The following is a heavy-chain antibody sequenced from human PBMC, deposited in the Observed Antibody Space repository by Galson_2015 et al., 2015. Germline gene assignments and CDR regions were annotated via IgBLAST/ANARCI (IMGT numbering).Heavy chain of an antibody. J-gene: IGHJ4*02. CDR2: IKNDGSST. CDR1: GFTLSTYW. Sequence: SLRLSCAVSGFTLSTYWMHWVRHIPGKGLMWVSRIKNDGSSTNYADSVRGRFTASRDDAKNTLYLQMNSLGAEDTAVYHCARGAEYGLYYFDYWGLGTLVTVSS. D-gene: IGHD4-17*01. V-gene: IGHV3-74*01. CDR3: ARGAEYGLYYFDY.